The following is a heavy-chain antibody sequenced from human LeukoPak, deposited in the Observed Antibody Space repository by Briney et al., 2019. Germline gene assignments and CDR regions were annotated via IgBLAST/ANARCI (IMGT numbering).Heavy chain of an antibody. CDR2: INPNSGGT. CDR1: GYTFTGYY. J-gene: IGHJ5*02. Sequence: ASVKVSCKASGYTFTGYYMHWVRQAPGQGLEWMGWINPNSGGTNYAQKFQGRVTMTRDTSISTAYMELSRLRSDDTAVYYCARGRIAAAGNGFDPWGQGTRVTVSS. D-gene: IGHD6-13*01. CDR3: ARGRIAAAGNGFDP. V-gene: IGHV1-2*02.